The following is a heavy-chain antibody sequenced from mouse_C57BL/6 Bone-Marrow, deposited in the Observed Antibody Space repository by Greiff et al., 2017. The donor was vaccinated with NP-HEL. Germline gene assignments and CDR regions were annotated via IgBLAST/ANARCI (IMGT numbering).Heavy chain of an antibody. J-gene: IGHJ2*01. CDR3: ARFDGYLDY. CDR1: GYTFTSYW. CDR2: IDPSDSYT. D-gene: IGHD2-3*01. Sequence: QVQLQQPGAELVKPGASVKLSCKASGYTFTSYWMQWVKQRPGQGLEWIGEIDPSDSYTNYNQKFKGKATLTVDTSSSPASMQLSSLTAEDSAGYYCARFDGYLDYWGQGTTLTVSS. V-gene: IGHV1-50*01.